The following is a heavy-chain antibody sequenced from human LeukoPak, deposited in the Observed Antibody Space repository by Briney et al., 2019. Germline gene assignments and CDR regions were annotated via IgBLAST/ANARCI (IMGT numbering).Heavy chain of an antibody. CDR3: ARIVGATGGES. CDR2: IIPIFGTT. CDR1: GGTFNNIV. V-gene: IGHV1-69*06. J-gene: IGHJ3*01. D-gene: IGHD1-26*01. Sequence: SVKVSCKASGGTFNNIVISWVRQAPGQGLELMGGIIPIFGTTHYAQKFQGRVTISADKSTSTAYMELGSLRSEDTAVYYCARIVGATGGESWGQGTMVTVSS.